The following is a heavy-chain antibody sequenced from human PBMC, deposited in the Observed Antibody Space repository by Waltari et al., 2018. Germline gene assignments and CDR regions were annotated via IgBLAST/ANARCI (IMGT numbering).Heavy chain of an antibody. V-gene: IGHV1-69*13. CDR2: IIPNFGTA. Sequence: QVQLVQSGAEVKKPGSSVKVSCKASGGTFSSYAISWVRQAPGQGLEWMGGIIPNFGTANYAPKFQGRVTITADESTSTAYMELSSLRSEDTAVYYCARDRYYDILTGTFDYWGQGTLVTVSS. CDR3: ARDRYYDILTGTFDY. D-gene: IGHD3-9*01. J-gene: IGHJ4*02. CDR1: GGTFSSYA.